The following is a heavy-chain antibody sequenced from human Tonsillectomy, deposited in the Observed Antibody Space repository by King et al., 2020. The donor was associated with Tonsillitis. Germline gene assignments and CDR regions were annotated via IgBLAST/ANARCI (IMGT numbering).Heavy chain of an antibody. V-gene: IGHV1-18*01. CDR2: ISAYNGNT. D-gene: IGHD3-3*01. CDR3: ARAPRAITICYYYYGMDV. CDR1: GYTFTNYG. J-gene: IGHJ6*02. Sequence: QLVQSGAEVKKPGASVKVSCKASGYTFTNYGISWVRQAPGQGLEWMGWISAYNGNTNYAQELQGRVTMTTDTSTSTAYMELRSLRSDDTAVYYCARAPRAITICYYYYGMDVWGQGTTVTVSS.